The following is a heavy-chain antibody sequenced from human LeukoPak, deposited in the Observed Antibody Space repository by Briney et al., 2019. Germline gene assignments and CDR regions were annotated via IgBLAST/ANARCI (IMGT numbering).Heavy chain of an antibody. CDR3: AHSKVDHLVRTWGCLDY. CDR2: IFWNDDK. V-gene: IGHV2-5*01. Sequence: SGPTLVNPTQTLTLTCTLSGFSLSSSGVGVGWIRQPPGKALECLALIFWNDDKRYSPSLKSRLTITKDTSKNQVVLTMTNMDPADTATYYCAHSKVDHLVRTWGCLDYWGQGALVTVSS. J-gene: IGHJ4*02. CDR1: GFSLSSSGVG. D-gene: IGHD6-6*01.